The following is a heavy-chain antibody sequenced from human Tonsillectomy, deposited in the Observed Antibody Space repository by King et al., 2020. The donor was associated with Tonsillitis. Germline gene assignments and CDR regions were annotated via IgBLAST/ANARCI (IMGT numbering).Heavy chain of an antibody. CDR1: GGTFSSYA. J-gene: IGHJ6*02. V-gene: IGHV1-69*09. CDR2: IIPILGKS. D-gene: IGHD3-16*01. CDR3: ASEGPYSYAYGQSYYYYGMDV. Sequence: QLVQSGAEVKKPGSSVKVSCKASGGTFSSYAISWVRQAPGQGLEWMGRIIPILGKSNYEQKLQGRVTITADKSKSTAYMELSSLRSEDTAVYYCASEGPYSYAYGQSYYYYGMDVWGQGTTVTVSS.